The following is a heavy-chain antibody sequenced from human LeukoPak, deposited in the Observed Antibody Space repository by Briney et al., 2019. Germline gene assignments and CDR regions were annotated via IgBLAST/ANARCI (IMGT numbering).Heavy chain of an antibody. CDR1: GYTFTSYD. D-gene: IGHD1-26*01. CDR2: MNPNSGNT. Sequence: ASVKVSCKASGYTFTSYDINWVRQATGQGLEWMGGMNPNSGNTGYAQKFQGRVTMTRNTSISTAYMELSSLRSEDTAVYYCARGTSGSYYHYYYYMDVWGKGTTVTVSS. V-gene: IGHV1-8*01. CDR3: ARGTSGSYYHYYYYMDV. J-gene: IGHJ6*03.